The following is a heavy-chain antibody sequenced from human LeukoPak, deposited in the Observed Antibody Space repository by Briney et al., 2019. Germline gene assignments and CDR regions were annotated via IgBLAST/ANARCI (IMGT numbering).Heavy chain of an antibody. V-gene: IGHV3-30*03. Sequence: GGSLRLSCAASGFTLSTYGMHWVRQAPGKGLEWVTLFSSDGYTTYYADSVKGRFTISRDNSQNTLYLQMNSLRAEDTAVYYCAYSCGSYLPSLVSWGQGTLVTVSS. D-gene: IGHD1-26*01. J-gene: IGHJ5*02. CDR2: FSSDGYTT. CDR3: AYSCGSYLPSLVS. CDR1: GFTLSTYG.